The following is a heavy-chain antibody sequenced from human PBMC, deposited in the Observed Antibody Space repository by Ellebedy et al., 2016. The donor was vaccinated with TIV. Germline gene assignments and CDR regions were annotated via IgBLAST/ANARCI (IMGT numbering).Heavy chain of an antibody. CDR1: GYTFTNSG. J-gene: IGHJ3*02. Sequence: AASVKVSCKASGYTFTNSGISWVRQAPGQGLEWMGWISTYNGNTNYAQKLQGRVTMTTATSTSTAYLEPRGLRSADTAVYYCARTVWFGGRWFWDIWGQGTMVTVSS. CDR3: ARTVWFGGRWFWDI. V-gene: IGHV1-18*04. CDR2: ISTYNGNT. D-gene: IGHD3-10*01.